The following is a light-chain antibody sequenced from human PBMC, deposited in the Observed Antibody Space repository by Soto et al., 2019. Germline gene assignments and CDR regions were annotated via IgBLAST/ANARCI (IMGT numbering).Light chain of an antibody. Sequence: QSVLTQPPSVSGAPGQRVTISCTGSRSDIGAGYRVRWYQQVPGAAPKLLIYDNTNRPSGVSARFFASKSGTSASLAITGLQAEDEADYYCQSYDRSLSAVVFGGGTKVTVL. CDR3: QSYDRSLSAVV. J-gene: IGLJ2*01. CDR2: DNT. V-gene: IGLV1-40*01. CDR1: RSDIGAGYR.